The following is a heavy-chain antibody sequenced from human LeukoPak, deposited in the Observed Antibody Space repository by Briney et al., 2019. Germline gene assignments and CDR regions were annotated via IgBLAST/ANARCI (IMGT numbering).Heavy chain of an antibody. Sequence: SETLSLTCTVSGGSISSGSYYWSWIRQPAGKGLEWIGRIYTSGSTNYNPSLKSRVTMSVDTSKNQFSLKLSSVTAADTAVYYCARDTYYYDSSGYWADYWGQGTLDTVSS. CDR1: GGSISSGSYY. J-gene: IGHJ4*02. D-gene: IGHD3-22*01. V-gene: IGHV4-61*02. CDR2: IYTSGST. CDR3: ARDTYYYDSSGYWADY.